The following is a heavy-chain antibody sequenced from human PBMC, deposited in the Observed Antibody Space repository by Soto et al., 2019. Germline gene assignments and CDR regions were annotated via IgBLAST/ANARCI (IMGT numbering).Heavy chain of an antibody. CDR1: GYTFTSYY. Sequence: ASVKVSCKASGYTFTSYYTHWVRQAPGQGLEWMGIINPSGGSTSYAQKFQGRVTMTRDTSTSTVYMELSSLRSEDTAVYYCARGRTYYDFWSGYYCWFDPWGQGTLVTVSS. CDR2: INPSGGST. J-gene: IGHJ5*02. D-gene: IGHD3-3*01. V-gene: IGHV1-46*01. CDR3: ARGRTYYDFWSGYYCWFDP.